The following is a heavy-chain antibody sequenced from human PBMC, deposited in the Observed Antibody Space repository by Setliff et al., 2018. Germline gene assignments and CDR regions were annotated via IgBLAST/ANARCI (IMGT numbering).Heavy chain of an antibody. CDR1: GDSISSGDYF. Sequence: PSETLSLTCTVSGDSISSGDYFWSWIRQPPGKGLGWIAYIYHSGSAYYNPSLKSRVTMSVDTSKNQLSLHLTSVTAADTAVYYCAREVGTSTSSDAFDVWGQGMMVTVSS. CDR2: IYHSGSA. J-gene: IGHJ3*01. D-gene: IGHD1-26*01. CDR3: AREVGTSTSSDAFDV. V-gene: IGHV4-30-4*08.